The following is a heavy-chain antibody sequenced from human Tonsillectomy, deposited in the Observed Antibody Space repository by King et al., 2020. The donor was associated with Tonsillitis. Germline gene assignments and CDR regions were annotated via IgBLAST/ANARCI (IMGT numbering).Heavy chain of an antibody. CDR3: ARDTYYSDNTYDY. CDR1: GFMFSDFY. J-gene: IGHJ4*02. D-gene: IGHD3-22*01. V-gene: IGHV3-11*01. Sequence: VQLVESGGGLVKPGGSLRLSCAASGFMFSDFYMSWIRQAPGKGLEWVSYISSRDATTYYADSVKGRFTISRDNAKNSLYLQMNSLTAEDTAGYYCARDTYYSDNTYDYWGQGTLVTVSS. CDR2: ISSRDATT.